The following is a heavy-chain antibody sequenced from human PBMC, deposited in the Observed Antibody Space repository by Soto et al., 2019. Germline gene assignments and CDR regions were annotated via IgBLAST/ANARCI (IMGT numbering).Heavy chain of an antibody. CDR1: GGSISSYY. Sequence: TLSLTCTVSGGSISSYYWSWIRQPPGKGLEWIGYIYYSGSTNYNPSLKSRVTISVDTSKNQFSLKLSSVTAADTAVYYCARGVLSPYYFDYWGQGTLVTVSS. D-gene: IGHD2-8*01. CDR2: IYYSGST. J-gene: IGHJ4*02. CDR3: ARGVLSPYYFDY. V-gene: IGHV4-59*01.